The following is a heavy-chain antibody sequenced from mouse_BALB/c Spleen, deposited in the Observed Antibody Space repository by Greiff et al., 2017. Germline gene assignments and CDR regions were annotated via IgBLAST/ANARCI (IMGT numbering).Heavy chain of an antibody. J-gene: IGHJ3*01. CDR3: ARGYGKSWFAY. D-gene: IGHD2-1*01. CDR1: GFTFSDYY. V-gene: IGHV5-4*02. Sequence: DVKLVESGGGLVKPGGSLKLSCAASGFTFSDYYMYWVRQTPEKRLEWVATISDGGSYTYYPDSVKGRFTISRDNAKNNLYLQMSSLKSEDTAMYYCARGYGKSWFAYWGQGTLVTVSA. CDR2: ISDGGSYT.